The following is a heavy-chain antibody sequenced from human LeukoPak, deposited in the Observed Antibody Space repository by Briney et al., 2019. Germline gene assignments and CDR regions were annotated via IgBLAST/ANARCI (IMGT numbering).Heavy chain of an antibody. CDR3: ARGDDDYVRYFDY. CDR2: ISSGSSTR. V-gene: IGHV3-48*02. D-gene: IGHD4-17*01. J-gene: IGHJ4*02. CDR1: GFTFSSYS. Sequence: PGGSRRLSGAASGFTFSSYSMIWVGQAPGKGLEGVSYISSGSSTRCYGDSVKGRFTISRDNAKNSLYLQMNSLRDEDTAVYYCARGDDDYVRYFDYWGQGTLVAVSS.